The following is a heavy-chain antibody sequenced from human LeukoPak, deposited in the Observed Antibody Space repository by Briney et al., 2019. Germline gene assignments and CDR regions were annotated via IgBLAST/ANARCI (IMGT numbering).Heavy chain of an antibody. CDR2: ISGSGAST. CDR3: ARGQRSDY. CDR1: GFTFSNDA. Sequence: EGSLRLSCAASGFTFSNDAMSWVRQAPGKGLEWVSTISGSGASTYYADSAKGRFTISRDNSENTLYLQMNSLRAEDTAVYYCARGQRSDYWGQGTLVTVSS. V-gene: IGHV3-23*01. D-gene: IGHD6-25*01. J-gene: IGHJ4*02.